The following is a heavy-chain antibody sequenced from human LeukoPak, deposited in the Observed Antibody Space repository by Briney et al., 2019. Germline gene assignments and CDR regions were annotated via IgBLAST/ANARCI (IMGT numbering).Heavy chain of an antibody. V-gene: IGHV3-64*01. J-gene: IGHJ4*02. D-gene: IGHD2-2*01. CDR1: GFTFSSYA. Sequence: PGGSLRLSCAAPGFTFSSYAMHWVRQAPGKGLEYVSAISSNGGSTYYANSVKGRFTISRDNSKNTLYLQMRSLRAEDMAVYYCARWSEWMDQLGRRGFDYWGQGTLVTVSS. CDR3: ARWSEWMDQLGRRGFDY. CDR2: ISSNGGST.